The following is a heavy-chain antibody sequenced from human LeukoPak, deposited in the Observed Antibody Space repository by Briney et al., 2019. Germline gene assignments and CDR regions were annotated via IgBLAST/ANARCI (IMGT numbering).Heavy chain of an antibody. J-gene: IGHJ4*02. V-gene: IGHV4-39*01. CDR2: IYYSGST. D-gene: IGHD6-19*01. Sequence: SETLSLTCTVSGGSISSSSYYWGWIRQPPGKGLEWIGSIYYSGSTYYNPSLKSRVTISVDTSKNQFSLKLSSVTAADTAVYYCARRDSSGYWTNYWGQGNLVTVSS. CDR3: ARRDSSGYWTNY. CDR1: GGSISSSSYY.